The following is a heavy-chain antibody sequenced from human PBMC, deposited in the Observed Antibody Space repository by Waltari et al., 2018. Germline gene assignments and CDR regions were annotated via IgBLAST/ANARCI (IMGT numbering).Heavy chain of an antibody. CDR1: GLPFNSYS. D-gene: IGHD1-7*01. CDR2: ISTSSSYI. V-gene: IGHV3-21*02. CDR3: VRGRIGTTQSGDWFDP. J-gene: IGHJ5*02. Sequence: VQLVESGGGLVKPGGSLRLSCEGSGLPFNSYSLHWVRQAPGKGLEWISSISTSSSYIFYVDSVKGRFTISRDNAKNSLYLQMNSLRAEDTAMYYCVRGRIGTTQSGDWFDPWGQGTLVTVSS.